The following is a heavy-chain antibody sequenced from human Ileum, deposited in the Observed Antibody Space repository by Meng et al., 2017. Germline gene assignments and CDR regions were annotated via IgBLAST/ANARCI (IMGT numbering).Heavy chain of an antibody. CDR1: GGSLNDIY. CDR2: INHSGQT. Sequence: QGQLQPWGAGLLSPSRTLSLTGIVYGGSLNDIYCTWISQSPGQGLEWIGEINHSGQTNYNPSLRSRATISVDTSNNQFSLRLSSVSAADTAVYYCARVDFRGDSYDSTGLGHWGQGTLVTVSS. CDR3: ARVDFRGDSYDSTGLGH. D-gene: IGHD3-22*01. J-gene: IGHJ4*02. V-gene: IGHV4-34*01.